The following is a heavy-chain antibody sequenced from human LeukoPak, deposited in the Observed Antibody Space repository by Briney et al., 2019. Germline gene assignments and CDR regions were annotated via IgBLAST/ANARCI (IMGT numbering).Heavy chain of an antibody. J-gene: IGHJ4*02. CDR1: GGSISSSSYY. CDR3: ARGSGYNFDY. V-gene: IGHV4-39*07. CDR2: IYYSGST. Sequence: SETLSLTCTVSGGSISSSSYYWGWIRQPPGKGLEWIGSIYYSGSTYYNPSLKSRVTISVDRSKNQFSLKLSSVTAADTAAYYCARGSGYNFDYWGQGTLVTVSS. D-gene: IGHD5-12*01.